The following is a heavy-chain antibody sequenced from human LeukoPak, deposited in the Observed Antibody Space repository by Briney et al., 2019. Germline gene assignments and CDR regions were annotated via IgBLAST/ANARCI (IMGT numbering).Heavy chain of an antibody. D-gene: IGHD6-19*01. J-gene: IGHJ4*02. CDR2: INHSGST. CDR1: GGSFSGYY. CDR3: ARGGVAGAFDY. V-gene: IGHV4-34*01. Sequence: SETLSLACAVYGGSFSGYYWSWIRQPPGKGLEWIGEINHSGSTNYNPSLKSRVTISVDKSKNQFSLKLSSVTAADTAVYYCARGGVAGAFDYWGQGTLVTVSS.